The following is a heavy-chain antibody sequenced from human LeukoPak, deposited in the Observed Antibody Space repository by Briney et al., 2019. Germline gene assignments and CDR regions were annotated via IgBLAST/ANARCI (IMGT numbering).Heavy chain of an antibody. CDR3: ARKRLRFLEWFTTRGYGMDV. CDR1: GYTFTGYY. J-gene: IGHJ6*02. D-gene: IGHD3-3*01. V-gene: IGHV1-2*02. Sequence: ASVKVSCKASGYTFTGYYMHWVRQAPGQGLEWMGWINPNSGGTNYAQKFQGRVTMTRDTSISTAYMELSSLRSEDTAVYYCARKRLRFLEWFTTRGYGMDVWGQGTTVTVSS. CDR2: INPNSGGT.